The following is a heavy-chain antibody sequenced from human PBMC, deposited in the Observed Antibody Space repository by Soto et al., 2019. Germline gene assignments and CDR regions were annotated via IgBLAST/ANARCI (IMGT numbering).Heavy chain of an antibody. CDR2: ISYDGSNK. Sequence: QVQLVESGGGVVQPGRSLRLSCAASGFTFSSYGMHWVRQAPGKGLEWVAVISYDGSNKYYADSVKGRFTISRDNSKNTLYLQMNGLGAEDTVLYCCAMNGVDVWGQGTTVPGSS. V-gene: IGHV3-30*03. CDR3: AMNGVDV. CDR1: GFTFSSYG. J-gene: IGHJ6*02.